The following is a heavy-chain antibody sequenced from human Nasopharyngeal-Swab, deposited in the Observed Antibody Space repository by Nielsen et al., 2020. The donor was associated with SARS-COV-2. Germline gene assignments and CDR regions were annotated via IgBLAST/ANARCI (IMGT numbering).Heavy chain of an antibody. D-gene: IGHD6-19*01. CDR3: ARVSVAGQEYFHH. CDR2: ISSSSGYI. CDR1: GFTFSSYS. Sequence: GESLKISCAASGFTFSSYSMNWVRQAPGKGLEWVSSISSSSGYIYYADSVKGRFTISRDNARNSLFLQMNSLRAEDTAVYYCARVSVAGQEYFHHWGQGTLVTVSS. V-gene: IGHV3-21*01. J-gene: IGHJ1*01.